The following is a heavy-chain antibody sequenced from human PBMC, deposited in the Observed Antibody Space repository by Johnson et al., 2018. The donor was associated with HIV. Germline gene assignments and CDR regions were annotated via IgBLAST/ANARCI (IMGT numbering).Heavy chain of an antibody. Sequence: MQLVESGGGLIQPGGSLRLSCEASGFTVRSNYISWVRQAPGTGLEWVSVISSGGDTYYADSMRGRLTISRDNSKNTVYLQMNSLRAEDTAVYYCARAEPWDRRHYAFDIWGQGTMVTVSS. CDR2: ISSGGDT. J-gene: IGHJ3*02. CDR3: ARAEPWDRRHYAFDI. CDR1: GFTVRSNY. D-gene: IGHD1-1*01. V-gene: IGHV3-53*01.